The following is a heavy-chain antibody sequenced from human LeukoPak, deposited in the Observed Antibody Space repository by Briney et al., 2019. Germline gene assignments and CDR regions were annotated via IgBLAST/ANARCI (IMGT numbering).Heavy chain of an antibody. CDR3: AKGVLRGSSRYDLDY. D-gene: IGHD5-12*01. CDR2: ISDSDGST. Sequence: GGSLRLSCAASGFTFNSYAMTWVRQAPGKGLEWVSAISDSDGSTYYADSVKGRFTISRDNSKNTLYLKMNSLRAENTAVYYCAKGVLRGSSRYDLDYWGQGVLVTVSS. CDR1: GFTFNSYA. V-gene: IGHV3-23*01. J-gene: IGHJ4*02.